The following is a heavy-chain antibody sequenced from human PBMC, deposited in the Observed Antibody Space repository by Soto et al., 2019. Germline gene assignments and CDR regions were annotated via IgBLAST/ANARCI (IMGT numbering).Heavy chain of an antibody. CDR1: GFTFGYYA. CDR2: IRSKAYGGTT. Sequence: PVGSLRLSCTASGFTFGYYAMSWVRQAPGKGLEWVGFIRSKAYGGTTEYAASVKGRFTISRDDSKSIAYLQMNSPKTEDTAVYYCTRQRDRRDGYNHSLGYWGQGTLVTVSS. D-gene: IGHD5-12*01. V-gene: IGHV3-49*04. CDR3: TRQRDRRDGYNHSLGY. J-gene: IGHJ4*02.